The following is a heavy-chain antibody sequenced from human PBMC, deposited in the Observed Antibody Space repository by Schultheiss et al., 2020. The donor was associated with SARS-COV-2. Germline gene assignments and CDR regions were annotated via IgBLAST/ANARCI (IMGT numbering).Heavy chain of an antibody. CDR2: IYYSGST. D-gene: IGHD2-2*02. J-gene: IGHJ3*02. CDR1: GGSISSYY. V-gene: IGHV4-59*01. CDR3: ARAGIVVVPAAILTDAFDI. Sequence: SETLSLTCTVSGGSISSYYWSWIRQPPGKGLEWIGHIYYSGSTNYNPSLKSRVTISVDTSKNQFSLKLSSVTAADTAVYYCARAGIVVVPAAILTDAFDIWGQGTMVTVSS.